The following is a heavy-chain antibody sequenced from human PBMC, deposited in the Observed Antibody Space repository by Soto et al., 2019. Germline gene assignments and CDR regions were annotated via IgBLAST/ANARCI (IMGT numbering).Heavy chain of an antibody. J-gene: IGHJ6*02. V-gene: IGHV3-33*01. CDR1: GFTFSSYG. Sequence: HPGGSLRLSCAASGFTFSSYGMHWVRQAPGKGLEWVAVIWYDGSNKYYADSVKGRFTISRDNSKNTLYLQMNSLRAEDTAVYYCAREGAEQLGYYYYYYGMDVWGQGTTVTVSS. CDR3: AREGAEQLGYYYYYYGMDV. CDR2: IWYDGSNK. D-gene: IGHD6-6*01.